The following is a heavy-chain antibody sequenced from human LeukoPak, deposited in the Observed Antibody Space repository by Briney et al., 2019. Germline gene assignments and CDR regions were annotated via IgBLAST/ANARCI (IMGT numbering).Heavy chain of an antibody. CDR3: ARGRDGYNFYYFDY. CDR2: IIPIFGTA. J-gene: IGHJ4*02. D-gene: IGHD5-24*01. V-gene: IGHV1-69*13. Sequence: SVKVSCKASGYTFTSYAISWVRQAPGQGLEWMGGIIPIFGTANYAQKFQGRVTITADESTSTAYMELSSLRSEDTAVYYCARGRDGYNFYYFDYWGQGTLVTVSS. CDR1: GYTFTSYA.